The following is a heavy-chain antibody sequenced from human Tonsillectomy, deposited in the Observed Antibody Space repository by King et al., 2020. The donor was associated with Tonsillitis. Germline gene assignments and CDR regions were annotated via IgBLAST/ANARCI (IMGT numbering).Heavy chain of an antibody. CDR2: MYYSGST. D-gene: IGHD4-23*01. CDR3: ARLAGGNSANAFDI. V-gene: IGHV4-59*08. CDR1: GGSISSYF. Sequence: LQLQESGPGLVKPSETLSLTCTVSGGSISSYFWSWIRQPPGKGLECIGYMYYSGSTNYNPSLKSRVTISIDTSKNQFSLKVSSVTAADTAVYYCARLAGGNSANAFDIWGQGTMVTVSS. J-gene: IGHJ3*02.